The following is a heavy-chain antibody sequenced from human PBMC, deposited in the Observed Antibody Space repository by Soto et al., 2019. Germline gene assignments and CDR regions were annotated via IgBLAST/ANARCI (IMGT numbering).Heavy chain of an antibody. CDR3: ARDVTYYDFWSGYSFDY. D-gene: IGHD3-3*01. CDR2: ISAYNGNT. Sequence: ASVKVSCKASGYTFTSYGISWVRQAPGQGLEWMGWISAYNGNTNYAQKLQGRVTMTTDTSTSTAYMELRGLRSDDTAVYYCARDVTYYDFWSGYSFDYWGQGTLVTVSS. V-gene: IGHV1-18*01. CDR1: GYTFTSYG. J-gene: IGHJ4*02.